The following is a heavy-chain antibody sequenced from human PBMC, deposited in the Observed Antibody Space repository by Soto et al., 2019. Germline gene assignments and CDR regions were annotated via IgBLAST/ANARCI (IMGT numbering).Heavy chain of an antibody. CDR1: GGTFSSYA. V-gene: IGHV1-69*01. J-gene: IGHJ6*02. CDR2: LIPMFNRP. Sequence: QVQLVQSGAEVKKPGSSVKVSCKASGGTFSSYAISWVRQAPGQGLEWMGGLIPMFNRPHSARKFQGRVTITADESTSTAHMDLSSLRSEDTAVYYCARGQFHHVSNYYYALDVWGQGTTVTVSS. CDR3: ARGQFHHVSNYYYALDV.